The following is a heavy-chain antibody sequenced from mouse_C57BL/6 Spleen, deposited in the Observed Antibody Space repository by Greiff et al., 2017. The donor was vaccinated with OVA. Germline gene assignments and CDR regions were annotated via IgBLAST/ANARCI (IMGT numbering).Heavy chain of an antibody. V-gene: IGHV14-3*01. CDR3: ALYDYDAMDY. D-gene: IGHD2-3*01. CDR2: IDPANGTT. J-gene: IGHJ4*01. Sequence: EVKLQESVAELVRPGASVKLSCTASGFNIKNTYMHWVKQRPEQGLEWIGRIDPANGTTKSAPKFQGKAPITADPSSNTAYRQLSSLTSEDTAIYYCALYDYDAMDYWGQGTSVTVSS. CDR1: GFNIKNTY.